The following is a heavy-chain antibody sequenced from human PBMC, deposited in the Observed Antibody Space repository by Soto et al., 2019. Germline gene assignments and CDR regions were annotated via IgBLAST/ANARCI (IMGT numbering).Heavy chain of an antibody. CDR2: IKQDGSEK. J-gene: IGHJ6*02. Sequence: GGSLRLSXAASGFTFSSYWMSWVRQAPGKGLEWVANIKQDGSEKYYVDSVKGRFTISRDNAKNSLYLQMNSLGAEDTAVYYCARDHRISAGYRSSTSCYTANYYYGMDVWGQGTTVTVSS. CDR1: GFTFSSYW. CDR3: ARDHRISAGYRSSTSCYTANYYYGMDV. D-gene: IGHD2-2*02. V-gene: IGHV3-7*03.